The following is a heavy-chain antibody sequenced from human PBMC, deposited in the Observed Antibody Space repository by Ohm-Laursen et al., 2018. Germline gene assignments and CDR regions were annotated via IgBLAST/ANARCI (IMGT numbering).Heavy chain of an antibody. CDR3: ARVNSGSGNFYHNY. V-gene: IGHV1-8*01. D-gene: IGHD3-10*01. CDR1: GYTFTNYD. CDR2: MNSNNGKT. Sequence: ASVKVSCKTSGYTFTNYDINWVRRAPGQGLEWMGWMNSNNGKTSSPKKFHGRVIMTMDTSISTAYMELSGLRPDDTAVYYCARVNSGSGNFYHNYWGQGTLVTVSS. J-gene: IGHJ4*02.